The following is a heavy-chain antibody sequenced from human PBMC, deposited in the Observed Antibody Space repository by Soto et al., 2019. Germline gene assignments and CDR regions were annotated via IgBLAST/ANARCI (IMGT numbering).Heavy chain of an antibody. CDR2: ISPINGIT. CDR1: GYTFTSYG. Sequence: ASVKVSCKASGYTFTSYGISWVRQVPGQGLEWMGRISPINGITNYAQKLQGRVTITTDKSTSTAYMELSSLRSEDTAVYYCARADCSGGSCYSHAFDIWGQGTMVTVSS. D-gene: IGHD2-15*01. J-gene: IGHJ3*02. V-gene: IGHV1-18*01. CDR3: ARADCSGGSCYSHAFDI.